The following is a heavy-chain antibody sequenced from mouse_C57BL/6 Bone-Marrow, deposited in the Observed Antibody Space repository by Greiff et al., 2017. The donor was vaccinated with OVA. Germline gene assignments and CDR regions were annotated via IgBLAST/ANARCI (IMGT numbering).Heavy chain of an antibody. CDR1: GYSFTGYY. J-gene: IGHJ1*03. Sequence: EVQLQQSGPELVKPGASVKISCKASGYSFTGYYMNWVKQSPEKSLEWIGEINPSSGGTTYNQKFKGKATLTVDKSSSTAYMQLKSLTSEDTAVYDCARCEYYGSSIVRDWYFDVWGTGTTVTVSS. CDR2: INPSSGGT. CDR3: ARCEYYGSSIVRDWYFDV. D-gene: IGHD1-1*01. V-gene: IGHV1-42*01.